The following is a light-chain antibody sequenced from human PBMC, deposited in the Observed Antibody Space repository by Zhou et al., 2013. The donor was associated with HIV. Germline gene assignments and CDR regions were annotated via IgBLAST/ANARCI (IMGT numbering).Light chain of an antibody. V-gene: IGKV2-28*01. Sequence: IVVTQSPLSLPGTPGEPASISCRSSQSLLHTNGYNYLDWYLQKPGQSPQLLIYLGSLRASGVPDRFSGSGSGAEFTLEISRVEAEDVGVYYCMQATQLPRTFGQGTKVEI. J-gene: IGKJ1*01. CDR2: LGS. CDR3: MQATQLPRT. CDR1: QSLLHTNGYNY.